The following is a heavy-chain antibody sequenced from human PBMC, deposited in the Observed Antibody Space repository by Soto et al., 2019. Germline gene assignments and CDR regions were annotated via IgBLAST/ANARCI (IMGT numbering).Heavy chain of an antibody. CDR2: IYWNDDK. D-gene: IGHD4-4*01. CDR1: GFSLSTSGVG. CDR3: AHTSDYSNPREYYFDY. J-gene: IGHJ4*02. V-gene: IGHV2-5*01. Sequence: QITLKESGPTLVKPAQTLTLTCTFSGFSLSTSGVGVGWIRQPPGKALEWLALIYWNDDKRYSPSLKSRLTITKDTSKNQVVLTMTNMDPVDTATYYCAHTSDYSNPREYYFDYWGQGTLVTVSS.